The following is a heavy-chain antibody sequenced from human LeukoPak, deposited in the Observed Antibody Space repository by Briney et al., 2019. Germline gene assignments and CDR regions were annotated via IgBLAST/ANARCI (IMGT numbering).Heavy chain of an antibody. D-gene: IGHD3-16*01. Sequence: SETLSLTCTVSGASITQHYWSWIRQPPGKGLEYIGYFYYDGSTNYTSSVRSRVTILVDTSKNQFTLNLRSVSAADTAKYYCTRGNTGHYRSLGGFAFDIWGQGTMVAVSS. J-gene: IGHJ3*02. V-gene: IGHV4-59*11. CDR2: FYYDGST. CDR3: TRGNTGHYRSLGGFAFDI. CDR1: GASITQHY.